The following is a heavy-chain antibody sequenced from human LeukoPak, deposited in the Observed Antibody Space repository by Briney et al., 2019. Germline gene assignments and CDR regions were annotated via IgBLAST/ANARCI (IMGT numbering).Heavy chain of an antibody. CDR2: TIPIFGTA. D-gene: IGHD2-2*01. CDR3: ARKSVVVPAAFDY. Sequence: SVKVSCKASGGTFSSYAISWVRQAPGQGLEWMGGTIPIFGTANYAQKFQGRVTITTDESTSTAYMELSSLRSEDTAVYYCARKSVVVPAAFDYWGQGTLVTVSS. J-gene: IGHJ4*02. CDR1: GGTFSSYA. V-gene: IGHV1-69*05.